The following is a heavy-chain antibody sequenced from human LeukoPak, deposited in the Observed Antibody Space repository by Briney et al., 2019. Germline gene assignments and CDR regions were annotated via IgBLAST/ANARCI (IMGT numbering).Heavy chain of an antibody. D-gene: IGHD6-6*01. CDR2: ISVYNGVT. J-gene: IGHJ5*02. Sequence: ASVKVSCKPAGYTFRTFGIIGVRQTPGQGLECIGWISVYNGVTKYAQKFQGRVTVTTDTSTNTTYMEVRSLTFDDTAVYYCARDHMAARPGWFDAWGQGTLVTVSA. CDR1: GYTFRTFG. CDR3: ARDHMAARPGWFDA. V-gene: IGHV1-18*01.